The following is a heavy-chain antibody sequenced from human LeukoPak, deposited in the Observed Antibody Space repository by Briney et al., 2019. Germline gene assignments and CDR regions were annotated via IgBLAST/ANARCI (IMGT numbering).Heavy chain of an antibody. Sequence: GGSLRLSCAASGFTFSSYGMSWVRQAPGKGLEWVSGISGRGGSTYYEDSVKGRFTISRDNSKYTVYLQLNSLRVEDTAVYYCAKDVGFRGRYWGGSDSWGQGTLVTVSS. V-gene: IGHV3-23*01. J-gene: IGHJ4*02. CDR2: ISGRGGST. CDR1: GFTFSSYG. D-gene: IGHD3-3*01. CDR3: AKDVGFRGRYWGGSDS.